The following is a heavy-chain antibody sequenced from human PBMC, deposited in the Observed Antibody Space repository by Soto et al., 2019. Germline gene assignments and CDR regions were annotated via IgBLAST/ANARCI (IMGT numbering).Heavy chain of an antibody. CDR3: ARYDISGPRPTYGMDV. CDR2: ISYDGSNK. D-gene: IGHD3-22*01. J-gene: IGHJ6*02. Sequence: QVQLVESGGGVVQPGRSLRLSCAASGFTFSSYAMHWVRQAPGKGLEWVAVISYDGSNKYYADSVKGRFTISRDNSKNTLYLQMNSLRAEDTAVYYCARYDISGPRPTYGMDVWGQGTTVTVSS. V-gene: IGHV3-30-3*01. CDR1: GFTFSSYA.